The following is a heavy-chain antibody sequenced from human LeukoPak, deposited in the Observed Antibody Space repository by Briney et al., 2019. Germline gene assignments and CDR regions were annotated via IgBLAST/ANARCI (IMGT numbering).Heavy chain of an antibody. J-gene: IGHJ4*02. CDR3: ARADSRDSGYDFDETDPFDY. CDR1: GFTFSSYA. D-gene: IGHD5-12*01. Sequence: GGSLRLSCAASGFTFSSYAMSWVRQAPGKGLEWVSAISGSGGSTYYADSVKGRFTISRDNAKNSLYLQMNSLRAEDTAVYYCARADSRDSGYDFDETDPFDYWGQGTLVTVSS. CDR2: ISGSGGST. V-gene: IGHV3-23*01.